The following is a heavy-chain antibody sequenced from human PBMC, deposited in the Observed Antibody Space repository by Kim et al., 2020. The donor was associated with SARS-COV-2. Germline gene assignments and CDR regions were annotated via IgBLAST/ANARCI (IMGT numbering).Heavy chain of an antibody. CDR3: TNIVGAAGLDY. D-gene: IGHD1-26*01. Sequence: GGSLRLSCAASGFTFSASAMHWVRQASGKGLEWVARIRSKVNNHATTYAASVKGRFTISRDDSKNMLYLQMSSLKTEDTAFYYCTNIVGAAGLDYWGQGT. CDR2: IRSKVNNHAT. J-gene: IGHJ4*02. CDR1: GFTFSASA. V-gene: IGHV3-73*01.